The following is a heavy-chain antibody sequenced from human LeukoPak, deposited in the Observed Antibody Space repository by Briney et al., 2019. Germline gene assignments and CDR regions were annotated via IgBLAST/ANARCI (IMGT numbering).Heavy chain of an antibody. J-gene: IGHJ4*02. D-gene: IGHD3-10*01. CDR1: GFTFSSNW. CDR3: AKNPGGLTILRGVPLEY. CDR2: IIGNGDST. V-gene: IGHV3-23*01. Sequence: GGSWGLSCPASGFTFSSNWMSWVRQPPGKGLEWASGIIGNGDSTYYADSAKGRFTISRDNSKHTLYLQMNSLRVEDTAVYYCAKNPGGLTILRGVPLEYWGQGTLVTVSS.